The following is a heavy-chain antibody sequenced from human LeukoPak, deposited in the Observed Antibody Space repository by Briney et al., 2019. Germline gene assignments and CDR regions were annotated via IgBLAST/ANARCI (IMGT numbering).Heavy chain of an antibody. CDR2: IYPGDSDT. J-gene: IGHJ4*02. Sequence: GESLKISCKGSGYSFATFWIGWVRQMPGKGLQWMGIIYPGDSDTRYSPSFQGQVTISADRSISTAYLQWGSLKASDTTMYYCARGEDFDYWGQGTLVTVSS. CDR3: ARGEDFDY. D-gene: IGHD2-15*01. CDR1: GYSFATFW. V-gene: IGHV5-51*01.